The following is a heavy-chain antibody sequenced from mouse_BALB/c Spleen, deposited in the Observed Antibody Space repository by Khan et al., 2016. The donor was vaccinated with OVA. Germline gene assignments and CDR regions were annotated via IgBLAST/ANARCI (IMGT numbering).Heavy chain of an antibody. CDR3: ARNREPDYFDY. CDR2: IWAGGSK. CDR1: GFSLTSHG. J-gene: IGHJ2*01. Sequence: QVQLKQSGPGLVAPSQSLSITCTVSGFSLTSHGVHWVRQPPGKGLEWLGVIWAGGSKNYNSALMSRLSISKDSSKSQVFLKMNSLQTDDTAMYYCARNREPDYFDYWGQGTTRTVSS. V-gene: IGHV2-9*02.